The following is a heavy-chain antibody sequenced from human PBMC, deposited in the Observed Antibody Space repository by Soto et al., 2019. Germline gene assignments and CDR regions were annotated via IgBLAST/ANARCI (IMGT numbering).Heavy chain of an antibody. CDR3: ARDLRATQDVLLWFGESHYFDY. J-gene: IGHJ4*02. D-gene: IGHD3-10*01. CDR2: IKQDGSEK. CDR1: GFTFSSYW. V-gene: IGHV3-7*01. Sequence: GVSLRLSCAASGFTFSSYWMSWVRQAPGKGLEWVANIKQDGSEKYYVDSVKGRFTISRDNAKNSLYLQMNSLRAEDTAVYYCARDLRATQDVLLWFGESHYFDYWGQGTMVTVYS.